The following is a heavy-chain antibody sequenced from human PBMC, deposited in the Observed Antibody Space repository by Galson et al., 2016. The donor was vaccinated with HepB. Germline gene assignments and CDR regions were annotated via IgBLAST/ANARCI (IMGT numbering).Heavy chain of an antibody. V-gene: IGHV3-64D*06. Sequence: SLRLSCAASGFTFSTYAMHWVRQAPGKGLEYVSGINSNGGDINYAASVKGRSTISRDNSENTLYFQMSGLRSEDKAVYYCVKGVASRPGYYFDLWGQGTLVTVSP. CDR3: VKGVASRPGYYFDL. D-gene: IGHD6-13*01. J-gene: IGHJ4*02. CDR1: GFTFSTYA. CDR2: INSNGGDI.